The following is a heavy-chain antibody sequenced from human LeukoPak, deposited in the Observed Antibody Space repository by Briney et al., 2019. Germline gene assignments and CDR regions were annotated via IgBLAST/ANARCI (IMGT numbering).Heavy chain of an antibody. CDR2: ISPYNGNT. D-gene: IGHD6-13*01. CDR3: ATYSAAGRTYYFDY. J-gene: IGHJ4*02. V-gene: IGHV1-18*01. CDR1: GYTFTSYG. Sequence: ASVKVSCKASGYTFTSYGISWVRRAPGQGLEWMGWISPYNGNTNYAQKLQGRVTMTRDTSTSTAYMELRSLRSDDTAVYYCATYSAAGRTYYFDYWGQGALVTVSS.